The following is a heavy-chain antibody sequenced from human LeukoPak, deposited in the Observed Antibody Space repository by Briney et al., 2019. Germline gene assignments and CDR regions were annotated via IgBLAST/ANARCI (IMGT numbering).Heavy chain of an antibody. CDR1: GFTFSDYY. CDR2: ISSSGSTI. V-gene: IGHV3-11*01. D-gene: IGHD2-2*01. Sequence: GGSLRLSCAASGFTFSDYYMSWIRQAPGKGLGWVSYISSSGSTIYYADSVKGRFTISRDNAKNSLYLQMNSLRAEDTAVYYCARNPYRDIVVVPAASMDVWGKGTTVTVSS. J-gene: IGHJ6*03. CDR3: ARNPYRDIVVVPAASMDV.